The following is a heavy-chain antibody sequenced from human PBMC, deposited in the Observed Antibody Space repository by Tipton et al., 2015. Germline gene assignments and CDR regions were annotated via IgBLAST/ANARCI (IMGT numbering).Heavy chain of an antibody. D-gene: IGHD2-15*01. CDR3: VKGRYCSGGTCCSGPFDY. Sequence: RSLRLSCAASGFIFDDHAMHWVRQAPGTGLEWVSGISWNSGSIGHADSVKGRFTISRDNAKNSLYLQMNSLRAEDTALYYCVKGRYCSGGTCCSGPFDYWGQGTLVTVSS. V-gene: IGHV3-9*01. CDR1: GFIFDDHA. J-gene: IGHJ4*02. CDR2: ISWNSGSI.